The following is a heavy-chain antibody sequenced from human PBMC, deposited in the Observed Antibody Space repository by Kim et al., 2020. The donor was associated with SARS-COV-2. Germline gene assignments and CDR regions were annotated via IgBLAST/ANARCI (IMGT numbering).Heavy chain of an antibody. J-gene: IGHJ4*02. CDR3: ARDRGYGIVVVTAFDY. CDR1: GYTFTSYG. CDR2: ISAYNGNT. V-gene: IGHV1-18*04. Sequence: ASVKVSCKASGYTFTSYGISWVRQAPGQGLEWMGWISAYNGNTNYAQKLQGRVTMTTDTSTSTAYMELRSLRSDDTAVYYCARDRGYGIVVVTAFDYWGQGTLVTVSS. D-gene: IGHD2-21*02.